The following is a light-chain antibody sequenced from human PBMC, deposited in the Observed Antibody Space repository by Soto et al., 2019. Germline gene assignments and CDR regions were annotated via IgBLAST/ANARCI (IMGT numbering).Light chain of an antibody. V-gene: IGKV3-15*01. J-gene: IGKJ1*01. CDR3: QQYNNWPHT. CDR1: QSVSSN. Sequence: EIVMTQSPATLSVSPGERATLSCRASQSVSSNLAWYQQKPGQAPRLLIYAASTRATDIPARFSGSWSGTEFTLIISSLQSEDFAVYYCQQYNNWPHTFGQGTKVEIK. CDR2: AAS.